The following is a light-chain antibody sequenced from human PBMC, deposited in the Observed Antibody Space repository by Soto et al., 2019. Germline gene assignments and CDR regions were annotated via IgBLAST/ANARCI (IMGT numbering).Light chain of an antibody. CDR2: AAS. CDR3: QQCYSSPRT. CDR1: QSISTY. Sequence: DIQMTQSPSTLSASVGDRVIITCRASQSISTYLNWYQQKLGKAPTLLIYAASSLQSGVPSRFSGGGSGTDFTLTISSLQPEDFATYFCQQCYSSPRTFGQGTKVEIK. J-gene: IGKJ1*01. V-gene: IGKV1-39*01.